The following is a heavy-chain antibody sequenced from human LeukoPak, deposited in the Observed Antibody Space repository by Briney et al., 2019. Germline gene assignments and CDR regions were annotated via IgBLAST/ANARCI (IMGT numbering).Heavy chain of an antibody. Sequence: SETLSLTCTVSGGSISSYYWSWIRQPPGKGLEWIGYIYYSGSTYYNPSLKSRVTISVDTSKNQFSLKLSSVTAADTAVYYCARALYQLPDYWGQGTLVTVSS. CDR3: ARALYQLPDY. D-gene: IGHD2-2*01. V-gene: IGHV4-59*08. J-gene: IGHJ4*02. CDR1: GGSISSYY. CDR2: IYYSGST.